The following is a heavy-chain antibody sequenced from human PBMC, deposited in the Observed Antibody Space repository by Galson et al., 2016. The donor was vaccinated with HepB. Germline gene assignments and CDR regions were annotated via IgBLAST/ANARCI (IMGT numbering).Heavy chain of an antibody. D-gene: IGHD3-9*01. V-gene: IGHV3-30*18. J-gene: IGHJ5*02. CDR1: GFTLSDYY. CDR2: ISYDGSNK. Sequence: SLRLSCAASGFTLSDYYMDWVRQAPGKGLEWVAVISYDGSNKYYADSVKGRFTISRDNSKNTLYLQMNSLRAEDTAVYYCAKEGRTYYDILPGYPDNWFDPWGQGTLVTVSS. CDR3: AKEGRTYYDILPGYPDNWFDP.